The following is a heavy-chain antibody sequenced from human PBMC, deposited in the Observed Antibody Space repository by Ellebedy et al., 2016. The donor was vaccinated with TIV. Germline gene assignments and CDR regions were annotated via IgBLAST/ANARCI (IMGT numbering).Heavy chain of an antibody. CDR2: INPNSGGT. Sequence: AASVKVSCKASGYTFTGYYMHWVRQAPGQGLEWMGWINPNSGGTNYAQKFQGWVTMTRDTSISTAYMELSRLRSDDTAVYYCARCYSSSSGNCYFDYWGQGTLVTVSS. CDR3: ARCYSSSSGNCYFDY. V-gene: IGHV1-2*04. D-gene: IGHD6-6*01. CDR1: GYTFTGYY. J-gene: IGHJ4*02.